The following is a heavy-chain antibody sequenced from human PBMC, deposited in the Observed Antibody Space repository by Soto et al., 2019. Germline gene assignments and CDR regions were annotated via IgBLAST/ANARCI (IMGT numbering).Heavy chain of an antibody. CDR3: ARSVPATHSSSWYFDY. V-gene: IGHV3-21*01. D-gene: IGHD6-13*01. CDR2: ISSSSSYI. J-gene: IGHJ4*02. Sequence: GGSLRLSCAASGFTFSSYSMNWVRQAPGKGLEWVSSISSSSSYIYYADSVKGRFTISRDNAKNSLYLQMNSLRAEDTAVYYCARSVPATHSSSWYFDYWGQGTLVTVSS. CDR1: GFTFSSYS.